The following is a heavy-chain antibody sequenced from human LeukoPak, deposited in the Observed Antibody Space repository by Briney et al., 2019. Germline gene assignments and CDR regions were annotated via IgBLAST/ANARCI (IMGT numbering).Heavy chain of an antibody. Sequence: GGSLRLSCAASGFTFSSNGMHWVRQAPGKGLEWVGVIWYDGSNKYYADSVRGRFTISRDNSKSTLYLQMNSLRAEDTAVYYCARPYYSNYYYYGMDVWGQGTTVTVSS. CDR3: ARPYYSNYYYYGMDV. V-gene: IGHV3-33*01. CDR1: GFTFSSNG. CDR2: IWYDGSNK. J-gene: IGHJ6*02. D-gene: IGHD4-11*01.